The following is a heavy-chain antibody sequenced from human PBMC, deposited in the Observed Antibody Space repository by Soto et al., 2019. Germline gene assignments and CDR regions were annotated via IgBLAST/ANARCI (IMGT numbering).Heavy chain of an antibody. D-gene: IGHD6-19*01. CDR3: AKSLRGLVLGFGYYYGLDV. Sequence: PGGSLRLSCAASGFTFSTYGMHWVRQAPGKGLEWVAVISYDGTNKYYADSVKGRFTISRDNSKNTLYLQMNSLRAEDTAVYYCAKSLRGLVLGFGYYYGLDVWGQGTTVTVSS. CDR1: GFTFSTYG. V-gene: IGHV3-30*18. CDR2: ISYDGTNK. J-gene: IGHJ6*02.